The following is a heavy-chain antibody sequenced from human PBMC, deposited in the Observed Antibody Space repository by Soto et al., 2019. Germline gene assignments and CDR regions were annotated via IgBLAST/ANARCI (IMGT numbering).Heavy chain of an antibody. CDR1: GFTFTSYA. D-gene: IGHD1-1*01. CDR2: FGHSGDGA. Sequence: EVQLLESGGGLVQPGGSLRLSCAASGFTFTSYAMTWVRQAPGKGLEWVSSFGHSGDGAYYADSVRHRFSISRDNSKNTLYLYMNSLRAEDTAIYHCAKGGTGESGGLDYWGQGILVTVSS. V-gene: IGHV3-23*01. J-gene: IGHJ4*02. CDR3: AKGGTGESGGLDY.